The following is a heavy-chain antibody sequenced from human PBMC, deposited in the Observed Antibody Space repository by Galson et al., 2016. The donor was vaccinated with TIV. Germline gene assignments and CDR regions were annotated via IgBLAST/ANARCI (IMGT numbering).Heavy chain of an antibody. CDR2: IIPMLGMT. V-gene: IGHV1-69*02. J-gene: IGHJ5*02. CDR3: ARISKRGAWYFDP. Sequence: SVKVSCKASGGTFRRYSISWVRQAPGQGLEWMGRIIPMLGMTNYAQRFQGRVTITADEFTSTAYMEMSGLRVGDTAMYYCARISKRGAWYFDPWGQGTLVTVSS. D-gene: IGHD2-15*01. CDR1: GGTFRRYS.